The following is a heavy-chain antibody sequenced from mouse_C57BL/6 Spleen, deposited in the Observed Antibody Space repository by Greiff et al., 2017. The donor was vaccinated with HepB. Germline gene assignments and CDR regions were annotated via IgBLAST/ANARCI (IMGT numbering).Heavy chain of an antibody. CDR3: ARILLTTGVAEGY. V-gene: IGHV1-59*01. CDR1: GYTFTSYW. J-gene: IGHJ2*01. Sequence: QVQLQQPGAELVRPGTSVKLSCKASGYTFTSYWMHWVKQRPGQGLEWIGVIDPSDSYTNYNQKFKGKATLTVDTSSSTAYMQLSSLTSEDSAVYYCARILLTTGVAEGYWGQGTTLTVSS. D-gene: IGHD1-1*01. CDR2: IDPSDSYT.